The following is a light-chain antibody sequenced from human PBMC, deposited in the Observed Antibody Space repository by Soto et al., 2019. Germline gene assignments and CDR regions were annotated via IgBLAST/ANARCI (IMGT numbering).Light chain of an antibody. CDR3: QQRSNWLT. CDR1: QSVSSS. Sequence: DIVLTQSPATLSLSSGDRATLSCRASQSVSSSLAWYQQKPGQPPRLLIYDASSRASGIPARFSGSGSGTDFTLTISSLEPEDFAVYYCQQRSNWLTFGGGTKVEIK. J-gene: IGKJ4*01. CDR2: DAS. V-gene: IGKV3-11*01.